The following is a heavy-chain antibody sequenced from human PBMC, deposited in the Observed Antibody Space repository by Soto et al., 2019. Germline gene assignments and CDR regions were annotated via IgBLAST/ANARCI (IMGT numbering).Heavy chain of an antibody. CDR2: IWCDGSNK. V-gene: IGHV3-33*01. J-gene: IGHJ4*02. CDR3: ARDSPHESSSHDY. CDR1: GFTFSSYG. D-gene: IGHD6-6*01. Sequence: QVQLVESGGGVVQPGRSLRLSCAASGFTFSSYGMHWVRQAPGKGLECVAVIWCDGSNKYYADSVKGRFTISRDNSKNTLYLQMNSLRAEDTAVYYCARDSPHESSSHDYWGQGTLVTVSS.